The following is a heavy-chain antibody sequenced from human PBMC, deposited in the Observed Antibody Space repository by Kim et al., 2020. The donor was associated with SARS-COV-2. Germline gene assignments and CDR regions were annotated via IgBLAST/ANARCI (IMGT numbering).Heavy chain of an antibody. D-gene: IGHD3-10*01. Sequence: SVKVSCKASGGTFSSYAISWVRQAPGQGLEWMGRIIPILGIANYAQKFQGRVTITADKSTSTAYMELSSLRSEDTAVYYCARDRGGYYGSGSQTFDPWGQGTLVTVSS. CDR2: IIPILGIA. CDR3: ARDRGGYYGSGSQTFDP. J-gene: IGHJ5*02. CDR1: GGTFSSYA. V-gene: IGHV1-69*04.